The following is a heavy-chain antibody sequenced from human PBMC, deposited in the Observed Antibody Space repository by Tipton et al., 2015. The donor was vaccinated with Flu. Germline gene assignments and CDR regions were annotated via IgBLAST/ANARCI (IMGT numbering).Heavy chain of an antibody. Sequence: SLRLSCAASGFTVSSNYMCWVRQAPGKGLEWVSVIYSDGSTYYIDSVKGRFTISRDNSKNMLSLEMNSLRAEDTAVYYCARGQGANPWGQGTLVTVSS. CDR2: IYSDGST. CDR1: GFTVSSNY. J-gene: IGHJ5*02. V-gene: IGHV3-53*01. CDR3: ARGQGANP.